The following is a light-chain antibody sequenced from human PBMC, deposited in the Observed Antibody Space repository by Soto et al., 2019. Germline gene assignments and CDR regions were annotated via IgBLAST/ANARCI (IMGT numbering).Light chain of an antibody. CDR2: GTS. V-gene: IGKV3-15*01. J-gene: IGKJ1*01. CDR1: QSVSSN. Sequence: EIVMTQSPATLSVSPGERATLSCRASQSVSSNLAWYQQKPGQAPRLLIFGTSTRATGIPARFSGSESGSEFTLTISRLHSEDFAVYYCQQYNNWPRTFGQGTKVDIK. CDR3: QQYNNWPRT.